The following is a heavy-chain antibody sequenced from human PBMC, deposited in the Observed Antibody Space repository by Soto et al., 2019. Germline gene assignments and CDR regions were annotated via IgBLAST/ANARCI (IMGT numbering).Heavy chain of an antibody. CDR1: GGSVSSGSHY. CDR3: ARQRTSVVTQAYFDD. J-gene: IGHJ4*02. D-gene: IGHD2-21*02. V-gene: IGHV4-61*01. CDR2: IYNSGIT. Sequence: PSETLSLTCTVSGGSVSSGSHYWSWIRQSPGKGLEWIGYIYNSGITKYNATLKSRVTISVDTSKNQFSLKLRSVSAADTAVYYCARQRTSVVTQAYFDDWGQRSLVTVSS.